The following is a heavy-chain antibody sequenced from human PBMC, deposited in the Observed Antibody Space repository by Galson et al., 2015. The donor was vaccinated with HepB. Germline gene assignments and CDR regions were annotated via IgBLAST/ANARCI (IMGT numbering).Heavy chain of an antibody. V-gene: IGHV1-3*01. CDR1: GYTFTTYA. CDR2: INAGNGNT. CDR3: ARVTMVRGVIVFDY. J-gene: IGHJ4*02. D-gene: IGHD3-10*01. Sequence: SVKVSCKASGYTFTTYAMHWVRQAPGQRLEWMGWINAGNGNTKYSQKFQGRVTITRDTSASTAYMELSSLRSEDTAVYYCARVTMVRGVIVFDYWGQGTLVTVSS.